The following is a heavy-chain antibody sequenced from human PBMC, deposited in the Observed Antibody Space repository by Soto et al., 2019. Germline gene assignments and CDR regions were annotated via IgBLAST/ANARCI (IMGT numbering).Heavy chain of an antibody. J-gene: IGHJ4*02. D-gene: IGHD3-22*01. Sequence: QVQLQESGPGLVQPSQTLSLSCTVSGGSITSGAYYWSWIRQHPGKGLEWIGYIYYSGTTYYNPSLKSRLTISLDTSRNQFSLEVNSVSAADTAVYYCASTDTSGYTFEHWGQGTLVTVSS. CDR2: IYYSGTT. V-gene: IGHV4-31*03. CDR3: ASTDTSGYTFEH. CDR1: GGSITSGAYY.